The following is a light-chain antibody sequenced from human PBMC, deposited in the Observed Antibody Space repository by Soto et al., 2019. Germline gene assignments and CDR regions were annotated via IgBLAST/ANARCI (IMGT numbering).Light chain of an antibody. J-gene: IGKJ1*01. V-gene: IGKV1-39*01. Sequence: DIQMTQSPSSLSASVGDRLTITCRATQSISSHLNWYQQRPGKAPKLLIYAASSLQSGVPSRFSGSGSGTDFTLTISSLQPEDFATYYCQQSYGTPPTFGQGTKVDIK. CDR1: QSISSH. CDR2: AAS. CDR3: QQSYGTPPT.